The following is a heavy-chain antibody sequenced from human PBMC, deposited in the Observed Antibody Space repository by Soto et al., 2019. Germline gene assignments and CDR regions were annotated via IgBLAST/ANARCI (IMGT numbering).Heavy chain of an antibody. J-gene: IGHJ6*02. CDR3: AKVLDSGSYPQVGYYYYGMDV. CDR2: ISYDGSNK. CDR1: GFTFSSYG. Sequence: GGSLRLSCAASGFTFSSYGMHWVRQAPGKGLEWVAVISYDGSNKYYADSVKGRFTISRDNSKNKLYLQMNSLRAEDTAVYYCAKVLDSGSYPQVGYYYYGMDVWGQGTTVTVSS. D-gene: IGHD1-26*01. V-gene: IGHV3-30*18.